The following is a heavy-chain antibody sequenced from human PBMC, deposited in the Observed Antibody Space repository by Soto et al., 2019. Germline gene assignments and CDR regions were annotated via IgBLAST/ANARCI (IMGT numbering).Heavy chain of an antibody. Sequence: ASGPTLVNPTQTLTLTCTFSGFSLSTSGMCVSWIRQPPGKALEWLALIDWDDDKYYSTSLKTRLTISKDTSKHQVVLTMTNMDPVDTATYYCARIRYSARKAAAGDNWFDPWGQGTLVTVSS. V-gene: IGHV2-70*01. D-gene: IGHD6-13*01. CDR2: IDWDDDK. J-gene: IGHJ5*02. CDR3: ARIRYSARKAAAGDNWFDP. CDR1: GFSLSTSGMC.